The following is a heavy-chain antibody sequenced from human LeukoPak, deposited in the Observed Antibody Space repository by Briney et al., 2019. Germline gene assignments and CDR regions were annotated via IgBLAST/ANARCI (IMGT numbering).Heavy chain of an antibody. D-gene: IGHD6-13*01. CDR1: GFTFSSYS. V-gene: IGHV3-21*01. CDR3: ARGSEQLVWGSRDY. CDR2: ISSSSSYI. Sequence: GGSLRLSCAASGFTFSSYSMNWVRQAPGKGLEWVSSISSSSSYIYYADSVKGRFTISRDNAKNSLYLQMNSLRAEDTAVYYCARGSEQLVWGSRDYWGQGALVTVSS. J-gene: IGHJ4*02.